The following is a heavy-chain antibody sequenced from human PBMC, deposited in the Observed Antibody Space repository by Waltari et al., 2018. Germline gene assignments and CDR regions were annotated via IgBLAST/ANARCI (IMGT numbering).Heavy chain of an antibody. Sequence: EVQLVESGGGLVQPGGSLRLSCAASGFTFNRHWMTRVRQAPGKGLEWVANIDQHGTEKYYADSVRGRFTVSRDSAKNSLFLQMNSLRGEDTAVYYCARSGVTAAFDYWGQGALVTVSS. CDR3: ARSGVTAAFDY. CDR1: GFTFNRHW. CDR2: IDQHGTEK. J-gene: IGHJ4*02. V-gene: IGHV3-7*01. D-gene: IGHD6-13*01.